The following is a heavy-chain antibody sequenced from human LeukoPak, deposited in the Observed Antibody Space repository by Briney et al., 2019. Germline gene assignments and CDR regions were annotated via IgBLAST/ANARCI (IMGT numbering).Heavy chain of an antibody. CDR2: IHDSGTT. CDR1: GGPISGSY. CDR3: AIEHDGATYSNL. D-gene: IGHD5-12*01. Sequence: SVTLSLNCTVSGGPISGSYWNWIRQPPGKGLEWTGCIHDSGTTNYNPSLKRRLTISLHTSKHQFSLRLTSVTAAHTAVYHCAIEHDGATYSNLWGQGTLVAVSS. J-gene: IGHJ5*02. V-gene: IGHV4-59*01.